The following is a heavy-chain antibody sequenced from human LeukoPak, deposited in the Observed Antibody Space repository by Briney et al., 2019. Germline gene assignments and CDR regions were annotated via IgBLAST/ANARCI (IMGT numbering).Heavy chain of an antibody. CDR1: GYTFTGYY. CDR2: INPNSGGT. CDR3: ARDRRSNSGWSVGGPDY. Sequence: ASVKVSCKASGYTFTGYYVHWVRQAPGQGLEWMGWINPNSGGTNYAQKFQGSATMTRDTSISTAYMELRRLYSDDTAVYYCARDRRSNSGWSVGGPDYWGQGTLVTVSS. D-gene: IGHD6-19*01. V-gene: IGHV1-2*02. J-gene: IGHJ4*02.